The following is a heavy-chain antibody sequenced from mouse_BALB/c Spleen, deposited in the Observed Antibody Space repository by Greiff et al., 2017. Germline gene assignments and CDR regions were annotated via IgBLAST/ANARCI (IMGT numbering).Heavy chain of an antibody. CDR3: ARSGDFDV. J-gene: IGHJ1*01. D-gene: IGHD4-1*01. Sequence: VQLKESGGGLVKPGGSLKLSCAASGFTFSDYYMYWVRQTPEKRLEWVATISDGGSYTYYPDSVKGRFTISRDNAKNNLYLQMSSLKSEDTAMYFCARSGDFDVWGAGTTVTVSS. CDR1: GFTFSDYY. CDR2: ISDGGSYT. V-gene: IGHV5-4*02.